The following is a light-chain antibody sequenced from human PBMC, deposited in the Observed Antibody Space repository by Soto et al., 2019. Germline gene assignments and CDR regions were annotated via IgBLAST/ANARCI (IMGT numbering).Light chain of an antibody. J-gene: IGKJ1*01. CDR3: QQYYSTHT. Sequence: IVMTQSPDSLAVSLGESATINCKSSQSILYSSNNKNYLAWYQQKPGQPPKLLIYWASTRESGVPDRFSGSGSGTDFTLTISSLQAEDLAVYYCQQYYSTHTFRQGTKV. CDR2: WAS. V-gene: IGKV4-1*01. CDR1: QSILYSSNNKNY.